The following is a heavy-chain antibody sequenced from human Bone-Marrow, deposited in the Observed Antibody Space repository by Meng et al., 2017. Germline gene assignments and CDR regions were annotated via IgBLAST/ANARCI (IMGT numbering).Heavy chain of an antibody. V-gene: IGHV1-69*05. D-gene: IGHD2-2*01. CDR3: ARKAGNCISTTCYSLDY. J-gene: IGHJ4*02. CDR1: GGIFSNYV. Sequence: SVKVSCKAPGGIFSNYVIGWVRQAPGQGLEWMGGINAVFGTTNYAQKFQGRVTITTDESTSTVYMELTRLTSEDTAVYFCARKAGNCISTTCYSLDYWGQGTLVTVSS. CDR2: INAVFGTT.